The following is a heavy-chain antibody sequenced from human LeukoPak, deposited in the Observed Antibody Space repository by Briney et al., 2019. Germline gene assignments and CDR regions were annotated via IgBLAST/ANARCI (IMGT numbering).Heavy chain of an antibody. CDR1: GFTVSSNY. V-gene: IGHV3-53*01. Sequence: GGSLRLSCAASGFTVSSNYMSWVRQAPGKGLEWVSVIYSGGSTYYAASVKGRFTISRDNSKNTLYLQMNSLRAEDTAVYYCAREKGIAVAGTFYYYYYYMDVWGKGTTVTVSS. CDR3: AREKGIAVAGTFYYYYYYMDV. CDR2: IYSGGST. J-gene: IGHJ6*03. D-gene: IGHD6-19*01.